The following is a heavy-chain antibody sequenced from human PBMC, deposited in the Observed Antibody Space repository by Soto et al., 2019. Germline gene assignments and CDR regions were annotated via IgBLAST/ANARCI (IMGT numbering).Heavy chain of an antibody. D-gene: IGHD6-19*01. V-gene: IGHV3-30*18. CDR3: AKDTIAVAPTFDY. Sequence: QVQLVESGGGVVQPGRSLRLSCAASGFTFSSYGMHWVRQAPGKGLEWVAVISYDGRNKYYADSVKGRFTISRDNSKSTLYLQMNSLRAEDTAVYYCAKDTIAVAPTFDYWGQGTLVTVSS. J-gene: IGHJ4*02. CDR2: ISYDGRNK. CDR1: GFTFSSYG.